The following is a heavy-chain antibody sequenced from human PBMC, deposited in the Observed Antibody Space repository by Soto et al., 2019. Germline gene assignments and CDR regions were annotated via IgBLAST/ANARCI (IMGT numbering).Heavy chain of an antibody. CDR2: INHSGST. CDR3: ARGVYGSGSQYYYGMDV. J-gene: IGHJ6*02. V-gene: IGHV4-34*01. CDR1: GGSISGYY. Sequence: SETMSLTCAVDGGSISGYYWSRISKHQGKGLEWIGEINHSGSTNYNPSLKSRVTISVDTSKNQFSLKLSSVTAADTAVYYCARGVYGSGSQYYYGMDVWGQGTTVTVSS. D-gene: IGHD3-10*01.